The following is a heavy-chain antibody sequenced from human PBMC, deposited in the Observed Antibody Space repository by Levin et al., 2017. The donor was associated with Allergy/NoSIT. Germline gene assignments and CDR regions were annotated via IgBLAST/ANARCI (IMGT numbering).Heavy chain of an antibody. CDR3: ARAITFGGVIVGGDD. CDR1: GYTFTNYG. V-gene: IGHV1-18*01. J-gene: IGHJ4*02. D-gene: IGHD3-16*02. Sequence: ASVKVSCKASGYTFTNYGISWVRQAPGQGLEWMGWISAYNGNTKYAQNLQGRVTMTTDTSTSTAYMELRSLRSDDTAVYYCARAITFGGVIVGGDDWGQGTLVTVSS. CDR2: ISAYNGNT.